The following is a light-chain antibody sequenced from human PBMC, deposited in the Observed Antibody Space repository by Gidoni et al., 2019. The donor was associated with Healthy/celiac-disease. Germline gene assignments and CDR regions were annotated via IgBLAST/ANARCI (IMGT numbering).Light chain of an antibody. CDR3: QQYGSSRT. Sequence: EIVLTQSPGTLSLSPGERATFPCRASQSVSSSYLAWYQQKPGQAPRLLIYGASSRATCIPDRFSGSGSGTDFTLTISRLEPEDFAVYYCQQYGSSRTFGQGTKVEIK. V-gene: IGKV3-20*01. CDR2: GAS. J-gene: IGKJ1*01. CDR1: QSVSSSY.